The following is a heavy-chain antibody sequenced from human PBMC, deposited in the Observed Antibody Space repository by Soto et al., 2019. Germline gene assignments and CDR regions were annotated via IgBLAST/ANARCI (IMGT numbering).Heavy chain of an antibody. CDR1: GYTFTSYY. CDR3: ATVIPHTPYNSPHYFDH. Sequence: ASVKFSCKASGYTFTSYYMHWVRQAPGQGLEWMGIINPSGGSTSYAQKFQGRVTMTRDTSTSTVYMDLGSLTSEDTAVYYCATVIPHTPYNSPHYFDHWGQGTLVTVSS. D-gene: IGHD1-20*01. CDR2: INPSGGST. V-gene: IGHV1-46*01. J-gene: IGHJ4*02.